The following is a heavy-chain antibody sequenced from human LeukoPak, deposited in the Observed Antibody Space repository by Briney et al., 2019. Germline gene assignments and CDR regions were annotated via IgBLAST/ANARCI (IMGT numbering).Heavy chain of an antibody. CDR3: ARTVTYWYFDL. V-gene: IGHV4-39*01. Sequence: SETLSLTCTVSRGSISSSSFYWGWIRQPPGEGLEWIGSIYYSGSTSYNPSLKSRVTISVDTSKNQFSLKLSSVTAADTAVYYCARTVTYWYFDLWGRGTLVTVSS. J-gene: IGHJ2*01. CDR1: RGSISSSSFY. CDR2: IYYSGST. D-gene: IGHD4-17*01.